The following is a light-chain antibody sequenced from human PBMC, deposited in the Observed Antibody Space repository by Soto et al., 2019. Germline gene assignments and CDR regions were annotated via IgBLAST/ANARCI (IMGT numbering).Light chain of an antibody. V-gene: IGKV3-15*01. CDR1: QSVSSN. Sequence: EIVMTQSPAPLSVSPGGRTTLSCRASQSVSSNLAWYQPKPGQAPRLLIYGASTRATGIPARFRGSGSGTEFTLTISSLQSEDFAVYYCQQYNNWPPVTFGQGTRLEIK. CDR3: QQYNNWPPVT. CDR2: GAS. J-gene: IGKJ5*01.